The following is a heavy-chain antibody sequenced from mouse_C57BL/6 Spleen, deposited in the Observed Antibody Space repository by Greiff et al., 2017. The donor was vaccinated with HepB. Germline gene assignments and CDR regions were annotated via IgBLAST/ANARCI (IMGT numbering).Heavy chain of an antibody. J-gene: IGHJ2*01. Sequence: VQLQQSGAELVRPGASVTLSCTASGYTFTDYEMHWVQQTPVHGLEWIGAIDPETGGTAYNQKFKGKAILTADKSSSTAYMELRSLTAEDSAVYCCTRRDGGDFDYWGQGTTLTVSS. CDR2: IDPETGGT. CDR1: GYTFTDYE. V-gene: IGHV1-15*01. CDR3: TRRDGGDFDY.